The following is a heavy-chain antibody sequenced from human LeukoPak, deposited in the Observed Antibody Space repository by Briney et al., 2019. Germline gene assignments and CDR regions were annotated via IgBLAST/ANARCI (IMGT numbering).Heavy chain of an antibody. CDR1: GFTVSSKY. CDR3: ATGYYFGSGSYGYLDY. CDR2: IYSSGDA. V-gene: IGHV3-53*01. J-gene: IGHJ4*02. D-gene: IGHD3-10*01. Sequence: GGSLRLSCAASGFTVSSKYMSWVRQTPGKGLQWVALIYSSGDAYTSDSVKGRFTIFRDDSENTLYLQMDSLRAEDTAVYYCATGYYFGSGSYGYLDYWGQGTLVTVSS.